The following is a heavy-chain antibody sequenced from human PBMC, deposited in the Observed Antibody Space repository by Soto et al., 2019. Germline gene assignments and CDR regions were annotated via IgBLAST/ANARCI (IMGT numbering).Heavy chain of an antibody. Sequence: QVQLVQSGAEVKKPGASVKVSCKASGYTFTSYYMHWVRQAPGQGLEWMGIINPSGGSTRYAQKLQGRVTMTRDTSTSTVYMELSSLRSEDTAVYYCARDYYGSGSYPELYYYYGMDVLGQGTTVTVSS. CDR2: INPSGGST. CDR3: ARDYYGSGSYPELYYYYGMDV. D-gene: IGHD3-10*01. V-gene: IGHV1-46*04. CDR1: GYTFTSYY. J-gene: IGHJ6*02.